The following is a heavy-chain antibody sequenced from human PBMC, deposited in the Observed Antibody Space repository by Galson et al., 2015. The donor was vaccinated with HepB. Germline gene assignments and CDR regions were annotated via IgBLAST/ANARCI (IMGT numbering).Heavy chain of an antibody. CDR1: GCTFSSYA. CDR2: IIPIFGTA. D-gene: IGHD6-6*01. Sequence: SVKVSCKASGCTFSSYAISWVRQAPGQGLEWMGGIIPIFGTANYAQKFQGRVTITADKSTSTAYMELSSLRSEDTAVYYCARVGSSSPVYFYYGMDVWGQGTTVTVSS. CDR3: ARVGSSSPVYFYYGMDV. V-gene: IGHV1-69*06. J-gene: IGHJ6*02.